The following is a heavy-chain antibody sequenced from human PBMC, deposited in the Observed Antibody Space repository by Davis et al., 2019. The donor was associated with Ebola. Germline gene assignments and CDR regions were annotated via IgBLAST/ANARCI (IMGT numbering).Heavy chain of an antibody. CDR1: GFTFSGYW. CDR3: TKDFDAAWGI. J-gene: IGHJ3*02. D-gene: IGHD3-9*01. CDR2: INSDASST. V-gene: IGHV3-74*01. Sequence: GESLKISCTASGFTFSGYWMHWVRQAPGKGLVWVSRINSDASSTIYAHSVEGRFTISRDNAKSTLYLQMNSLRAEDTSLYYCTKDFDAAWGIWGQGTMVTVSS.